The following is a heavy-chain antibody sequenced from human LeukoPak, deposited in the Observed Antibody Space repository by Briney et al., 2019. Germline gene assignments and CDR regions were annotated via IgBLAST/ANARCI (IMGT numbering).Heavy chain of an antibody. Sequence: GGSLRLSCAASGFIFSSYYMTWVRQVPGKGLEWVANINPDGSEKNYVDSVKGRFTISRDNAKNSLYLQMNSLRAEDTALYYCAKGILDGTFDYWGRGTLVTVSS. V-gene: IGHV3-7*03. CDR1: GFIFSSYY. J-gene: IGHJ4*02. CDR2: INPDGSEK. CDR3: AKGILDGTFDY.